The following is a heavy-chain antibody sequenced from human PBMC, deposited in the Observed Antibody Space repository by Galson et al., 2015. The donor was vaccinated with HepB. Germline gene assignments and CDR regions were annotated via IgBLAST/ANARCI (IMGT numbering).Heavy chain of an antibody. CDR2: IWYDGSNE. Sequence: SLRLSCAASGFIFSNYAMHWVRQAPGKGLEWVAVIWYDGSNERYADSVKGRFTISRDNSKNMLHLQMNSLRAEDTAVYYCARDILGIPYNDAFDLWGQGTTVTVSS. V-gene: IGHV3-33*01. D-gene: IGHD7-27*01. CDR1: GFIFSNYA. CDR3: ARDILGIPYNDAFDL. J-gene: IGHJ3*01.